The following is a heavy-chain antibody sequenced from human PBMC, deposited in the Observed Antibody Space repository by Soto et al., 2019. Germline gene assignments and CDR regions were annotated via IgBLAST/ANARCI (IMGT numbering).Heavy chain of an antibody. CDR1: GYTFTSYP. CDR3: ARDRGGYCSGGSCSEAWFDP. J-gene: IGHJ5*02. Sequence: ASVKVSCKASGYTFTSYPIHWVRQAPGQRLEWMGWINTGNGYTKYSQKFQARVTITRDTSASTSYMQLSRLRSEDTAVYYCARDRGGYCSGGSCSEAWFDPWGQGTLVTVST. CDR2: INTGNGYT. D-gene: IGHD2-15*01. V-gene: IGHV1-3*04.